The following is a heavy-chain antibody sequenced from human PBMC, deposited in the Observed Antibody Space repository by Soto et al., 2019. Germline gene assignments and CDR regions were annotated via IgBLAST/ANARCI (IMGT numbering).Heavy chain of an antibody. CDR3: SILEGA. CDR2: SRNKAKSYST. D-gene: IGHD2-21*01. J-gene: IGHJ5*02. Sequence: EVQLVEFGGGLVQPGGSLTLSCAVSGLTFGDHYMEWVRQAPGKGLEWVARSRNKAKSYSTDFAASVKGRFTISRDESKNSLNLQMNSLMTEDTAVYYCSILEGAWGQGTLVTVSS. CDR1: GLTFGDHY. V-gene: IGHV3-72*01.